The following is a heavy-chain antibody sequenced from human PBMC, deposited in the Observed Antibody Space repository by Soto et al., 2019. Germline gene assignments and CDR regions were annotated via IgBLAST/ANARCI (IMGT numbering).Heavy chain of an antibody. D-gene: IGHD6-13*01. CDR1: GFTFSSYA. V-gene: IGHV3-23*01. Sequence: GGSLRLSCAASGFTFSSYAMSWVRQAPGKGLEWVSAISGSGGSTYYADSVKGRFTISRDNSKNTLYLQMNSLRAEDTAVYYCAKEPGYSSSWDNYFDYWGQGTLVTVSS. CDR3: AKEPGYSSSWDNYFDY. J-gene: IGHJ4*02. CDR2: ISGSGGST.